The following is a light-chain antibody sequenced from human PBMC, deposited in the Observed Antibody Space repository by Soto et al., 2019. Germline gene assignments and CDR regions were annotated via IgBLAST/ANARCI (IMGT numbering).Light chain of an antibody. J-gene: IGKJ4*01. V-gene: IGKV1-39*01. Sequence: DIQMTQCPSSLSASVGDRVTITCPASQIISSYLNWYQQKPRKAPKLLIYAASSLQSGIPSRLSGSGSGTDFTLTISILPPEDFATYYCQQRYRIHLSFGGGTKVEIK. CDR2: AAS. CDR3: QQRYRIHLS. CDR1: QIISSY.